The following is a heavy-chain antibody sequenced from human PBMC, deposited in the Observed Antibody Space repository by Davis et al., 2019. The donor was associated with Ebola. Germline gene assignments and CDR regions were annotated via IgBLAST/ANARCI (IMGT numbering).Heavy chain of an antibody. V-gene: IGHV3-72*01. D-gene: IGHD3-22*01. CDR1: GFTLRDHY. J-gene: IGHJ1*01. CDR2: TRNKAKGYTT. Sequence: GESLKIPCAASGFTLRDHYMDWVRPAPGKGPEWVGRTRNKAKGYTTEYAASVKGSFTISRDDSKNSLYLQMNSLITEDTAVYYCARDFYDSSGHYYAQHWGQGTLVTVSS. CDR3: ARDFYDSSGHYYAQH.